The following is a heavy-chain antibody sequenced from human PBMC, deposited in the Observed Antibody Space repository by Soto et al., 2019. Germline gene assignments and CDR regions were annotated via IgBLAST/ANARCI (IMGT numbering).Heavy chain of an antibody. V-gene: IGHV4-34*01. CDR2: INHSGST. Sequence: QVQLQQWGAGLLKHSETLSLTCAVYGGAFSGYYWTWLRQPPGKGLEWIGEINHSGSTNYKPSLTSRVTISVDTSKNQLSQKMSSVTAAYTAVYYCARGRTLITGTSFDYWGQGTLVTVSS. CDR3: ARGRTLITGTSFDY. CDR1: GGAFSGYY. J-gene: IGHJ4*02. D-gene: IGHD1-20*01.